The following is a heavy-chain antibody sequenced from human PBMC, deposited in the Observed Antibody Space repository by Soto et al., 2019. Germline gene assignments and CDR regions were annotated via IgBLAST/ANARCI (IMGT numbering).Heavy chain of an antibody. J-gene: IGHJ4*02. Sequence: QVTLKESGPVLVKPTETLTLTCTVSGFSLSNARMSVSWIRQPPGKALEWLAHIFSNDAESYSASLKNRLTISKDTSKSQVVLTMTKMDPVDTATYYCARIRGWGWLGPNDYWGQGTLVTVSS. V-gene: IGHV2-26*01. CDR2: IFSNDAE. D-gene: IGHD3-10*01. CDR1: GFSLSNARMS. CDR3: ARIRGWGWLGPNDY.